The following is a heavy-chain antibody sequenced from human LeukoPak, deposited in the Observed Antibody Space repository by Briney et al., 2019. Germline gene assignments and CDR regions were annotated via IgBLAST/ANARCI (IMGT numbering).Heavy chain of an antibody. V-gene: IGHV4-59*08. D-gene: IGHD6-19*01. CDR1: GGSISSYY. CDR3: ARRGSGWSP. J-gene: IGHJ4*02. Sequence: SETLSLTCTVSGGSISSYYWSWIRQPPGKGLEWIGYIYYSGSTNYNPSLKGRVTISVDTSKNQFSLKLSSVTTADTAVYYCARRGSGWSPWGQGTLVTVSS. CDR2: IYYSGST.